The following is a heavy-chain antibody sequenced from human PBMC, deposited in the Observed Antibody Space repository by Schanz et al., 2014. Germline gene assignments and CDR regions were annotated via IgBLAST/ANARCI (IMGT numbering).Heavy chain of an antibody. Sequence: EVQLVESGGGVVQPGRSLRLSCAASGFTFSSHSFNWVRQAPGKGLEWISYITYNGGTIYYADSVKGRFTISRDNGKNSLSLQMNSLRVEDTAIYYCAKDISDTSGKDDYWGQGTLVTVSS. CDR2: ITYNGGTI. V-gene: IGHV3-48*01. D-gene: IGHD3-22*01. J-gene: IGHJ4*02. CDR3: AKDISDTSGKDDY. CDR1: GFTFSSHS.